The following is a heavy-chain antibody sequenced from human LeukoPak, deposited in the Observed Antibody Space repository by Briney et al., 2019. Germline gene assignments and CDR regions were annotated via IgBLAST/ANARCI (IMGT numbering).Heavy chain of an antibody. CDR3: AKGNSQGILRFWGGGELDY. Sequence: PGGSLRLSCAASGFTFDDYAMHWVRQAPGKGLEWVSLISWDGGSTYYADSVKGRFTISRDNSKNSLYLQMNSLRAEDTALYYCAKGNSQGILRFWGGGELDYWGQGTLVTVSS. CDR2: ISWDGGST. CDR1: GFTFDDYA. D-gene: IGHD3-3*01. J-gene: IGHJ4*02. V-gene: IGHV3-43D*03.